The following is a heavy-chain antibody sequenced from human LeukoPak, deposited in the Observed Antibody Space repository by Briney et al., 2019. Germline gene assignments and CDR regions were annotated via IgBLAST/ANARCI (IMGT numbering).Heavy chain of an antibody. CDR3: ARDRAGVGFDI. J-gene: IGHJ3*02. CDR1: GYTFTAYY. V-gene: IGHV1-2*02. Sequence: ASVKVSCKASGYTFTAYYIHWVRQAPGQGLEWMGWINPNSGGTNYAQKFQGRVTMTRDTSINTAYMELSRLRSDDTAAYYCARDRAGVGFDICGQGTMVTVSS. CDR2: INPNSGGT. D-gene: IGHD3-10*01.